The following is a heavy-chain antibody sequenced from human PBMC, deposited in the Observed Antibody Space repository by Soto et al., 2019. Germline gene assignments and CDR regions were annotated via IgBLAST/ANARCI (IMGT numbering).Heavy chain of an antibody. CDR2: ISSSSSTI. J-gene: IGHJ5*02. CDR3: ARGDYYDSSAPFDP. V-gene: IGHV3-48*02. D-gene: IGHD3-22*01. Sequence: GGSLRLSCAASGFTFSSYSMNWVRQAPGKGLEWVSYISSSSSTIYYADSVKGRFTISRGNAKNSLYLQMNSLRDEDTAVYYCARGDYYDSSAPFDPWGQGTLVTVSS. CDR1: GFTFSSYS.